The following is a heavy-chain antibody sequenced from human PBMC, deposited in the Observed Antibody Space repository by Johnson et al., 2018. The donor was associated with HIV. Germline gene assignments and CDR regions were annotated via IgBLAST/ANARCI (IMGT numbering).Heavy chain of an antibody. V-gene: IGHV3-15*01. CDR1: GFTFSNAW. Sequence: VQLVESGGGLVKPGGSLRLSCAASGFTFSNAWMSWVRQAPGKGLEWVGRIKSKTDGGTTDYAAPVKGRFTISRDDSKNTLYLQMNSLKTEDTAVYYGTTEELERPHDAFDIWGQGTMVTVSS. D-gene: IGHD1-1*01. CDR2: IKSKTDGGTT. CDR3: TTEELERPHDAFDI. J-gene: IGHJ3*02.